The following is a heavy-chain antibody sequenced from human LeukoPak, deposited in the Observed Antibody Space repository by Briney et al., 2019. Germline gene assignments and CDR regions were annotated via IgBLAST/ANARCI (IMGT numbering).Heavy chain of an antibody. D-gene: IGHD3-16*01. CDR3: TTFHDYVKFYP. CDR2: IKSKTDGGTT. V-gene: IGHV3-15*01. Sequence: GGSLRLSCAASGFTFSDAWMSWVRQAPGKGLEWVGRIKSKTDGGTTDYAAPVKGRFTILRDDSKNTLYLQMNSLKTEDTAVYYCTTFHDYVKFYPWGQGTLVAVSS. J-gene: IGHJ5*02. CDR1: GFTFSDAW.